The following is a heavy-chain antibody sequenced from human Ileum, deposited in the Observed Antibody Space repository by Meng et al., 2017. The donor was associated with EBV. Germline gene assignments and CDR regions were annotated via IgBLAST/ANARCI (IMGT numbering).Heavy chain of an antibody. Sequence: QWGGGLWKPSEPRSPTCDVSCGSFNAYSCTWIRHAPGGGLEWIGEIFHSGHTNYNPSLESRVSMSVATSKKQFSLLLSSVTAADSGLYFCARGREYTGQLDLWGLGTLVTVSS. D-gene: IGHD5-18*01. CDR3: ARGREYTGQLDL. J-gene: IGHJ5*02. CDR2: IFHSGHT. CDR1: CGSFNAYS. V-gene: IGHV4-34*02.